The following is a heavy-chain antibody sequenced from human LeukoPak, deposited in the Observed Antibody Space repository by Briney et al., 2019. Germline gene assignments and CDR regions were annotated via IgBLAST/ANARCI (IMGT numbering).Heavy chain of an antibody. Sequence: SQTLSLTCTVSGGSISSGGYYRSWIRQHPGKGLEWIGYIYYSGSTYYNPSLKSRVTISVDTSKNQFSLKLSSVTAADTAVYYCATRRQYSSFHNWFDPWGQGTLVTVSS. CDR3: ATRRQYSSFHNWFDP. D-gene: IGHD6-6*01. CDR1: GGSISSGGYY. V-gene: IGHV4-31*03. J-gene: IGHJ5*02. CDR2: IYYSGST.